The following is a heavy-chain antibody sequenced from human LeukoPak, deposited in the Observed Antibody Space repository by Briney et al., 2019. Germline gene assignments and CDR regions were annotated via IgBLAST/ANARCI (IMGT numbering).Heavy chain of an antibody. D-gene: IGHD3-16*01. V-gene: IGHV3-23*01. CDR2: ISGSGGST. J-gene: IGHJ4*02. CDR1: GFTFSSYA. Sequence: PGGSLRLSCAASGFTFSSYAMSWVRQAPGKGLEWVSAISGSGGSTYYADSVKGRFTISRDNSKSTLYLQMNSLRAEDTAVYYCAKCVSVRGSYFDYWGQGTLVTVSS. CDR3: AKCVSVRGSYFDY.